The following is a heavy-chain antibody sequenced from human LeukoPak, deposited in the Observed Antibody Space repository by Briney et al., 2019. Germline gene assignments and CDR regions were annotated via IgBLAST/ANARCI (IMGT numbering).Heavy chain of an antibody. D-gene: IGHD6-19*01. J-gene: IGHJ4*02. CDR2: ISAYNGNT. CDR3: ARGSAEYSSVQTFDY. CDR1: GYTFTSYG. Sequence: ASVKVSCKASGYTFTSYGISWVRQAPGQGLEWMGWISAYNGNTNYAQKLQGRVTMTTDTSTSTAYMELRSRRSDDTAVDYCARGSAEYSSVQTFDYWGQGTLVTVSS. V-gene: IGHV1-18*01.